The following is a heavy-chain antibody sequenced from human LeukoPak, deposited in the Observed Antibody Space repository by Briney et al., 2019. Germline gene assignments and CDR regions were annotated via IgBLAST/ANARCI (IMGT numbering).Heavy chain of an antibody. Sequence: GGSLRLSCAASGFSLSSYNMHWVRQAPGKGLEWVAFILHDESNEYYADSVKGRFSISRDNSKNTVYLQMNSLTIEDTALYYCAKDFWLGGLGGDNGDKWGQGTLVTVSS. CDR3: AKDFWLGGLGGDNGDK. CDR2: ILHDESNE. V-gene: IGHV3-30*02. D-gene: IGHD3-10*01. J-gene: IGHJ4*02. CDR1: GFSLSSYN.